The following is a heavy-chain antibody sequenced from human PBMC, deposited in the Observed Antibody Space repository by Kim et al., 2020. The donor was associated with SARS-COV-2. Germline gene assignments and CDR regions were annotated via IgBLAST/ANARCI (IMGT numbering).Heavy chain of an antibody. CDR2: IYYSGST. CDR3: ARMLGFAAAGLYFFNS. CDR1: GGSLNNYY. J-gene: IGHJ4*02. V-gene: IGHV4-59*01. Sequence: SETLSLTCTVSGGSLNNYYWNWIRQPPGKGLEWIGHIYYSGSTNYNPSLKSRVTISVDTSKNQFSLKLSSMTAADTAMYYCARMLGFAAAGLYFFNSWGQGTLVTVSS. D-gene: IGHD6-13*01.